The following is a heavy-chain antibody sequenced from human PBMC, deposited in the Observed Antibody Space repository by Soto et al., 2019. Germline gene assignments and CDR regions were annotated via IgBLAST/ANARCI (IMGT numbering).Heavy chain of an antibody. J-gene: IGHJ1*01. CDR2: INADSGDT. CDR1: EHTSTIYY. V-gene: IGHV1-2*02. D-gene: IGHD3-9*01. CDR3: ATRDYDILTGYLHI. Sequence: QAHLAQSGAEVRKPGASVKVSCQALEHTSTIYYIHWVRQARGQGLEWMGWINADSGDTTYAEDFRGRVTFTRDTSTSTFHMELSRLRLDDTAMYFCATRDYDILTGYLHIWGQGTLITVSS.